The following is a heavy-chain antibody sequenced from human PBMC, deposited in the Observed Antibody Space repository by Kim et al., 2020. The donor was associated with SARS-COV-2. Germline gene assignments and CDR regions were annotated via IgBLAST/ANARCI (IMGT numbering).Heavy chain of an antibody. CDR1: GGSFSGYY. J-gene: IGHJ6*02. CDR3: ARGLGNYHGMDV. D-gene: IGHD7-27*01. CDR2: INQSGST. Sequence: SETLSLTCAVYGGSFSGYYWSWIRQPPGKGLEWIGEINQSGSTNNNPSLKSRVTISVDTSKNQFSLKLSSVTAADTAVYYCARGLGNYHGMDVWGQGTTVTVSS. V-gene: IGHV4-34*01.